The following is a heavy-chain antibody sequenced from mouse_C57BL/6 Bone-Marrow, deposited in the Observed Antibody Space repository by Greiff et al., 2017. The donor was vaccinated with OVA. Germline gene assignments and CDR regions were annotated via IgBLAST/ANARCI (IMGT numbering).Heavy chain of an antibody. CDR1: GYTFTSYG. V-gene: IGHV1-81*01. D-gene: IGHD1-1*02. Sequence: QVQLKQSGAELARPGASVKLSCKASGYTFTSYGISWVKQRTGQGLEWIGEIYPRSGNTYYNEKFKGKATLTADKSSSTAYMELRSLTSEDSAVYFCARSVLANRAKGYFDYWGQGTTLTVSS. CDR2: IYPRSGNT. J-gene: IGHJ2*01. CDR3: ARSVLANRAKGYFDY.